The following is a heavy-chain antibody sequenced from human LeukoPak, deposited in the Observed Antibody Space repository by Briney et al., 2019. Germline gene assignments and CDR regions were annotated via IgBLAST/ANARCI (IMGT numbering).Heavy chain of an antibody. CDR3: ARLMVVSYYDSSGYYYVKYYYYMDV. V-gene: IGHV4-39*01. Sequence: PSETLSLTCTVSGGSISSRSYYWCWIRQPPGTGLEWIGSIYYSGSTYYNPSLKSRVTISVDTSKNQFSLKLSSVTAADTAVYYCARLMVVSYYDSSGYYYVKYYYYMDVWGKGTTVTVSS. J-gene: IGHJ6*03. CDR1: GGSISSRSYY. D-gene: IGHD3-22*01. CDR2: IYYSGST.